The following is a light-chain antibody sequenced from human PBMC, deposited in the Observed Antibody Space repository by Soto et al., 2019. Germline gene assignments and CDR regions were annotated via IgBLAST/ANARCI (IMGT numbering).Light chain of an antibody. CDR2: DAY. Sequence: DLQMTQSPSTLSASIGATVTVACRASQGISNWLAWYQQKPGKAPKLLIYDAYSLESGTPSRFSGIISGTEFTLTIARVQTEDFANYYGQQYSSYSPLTFGGGTKVDIK. V-gene: IGKV1-5*01. CDR3: QQYSSYSPLT. J-gene: IGKJ4*01. CDR1: QGISNW.